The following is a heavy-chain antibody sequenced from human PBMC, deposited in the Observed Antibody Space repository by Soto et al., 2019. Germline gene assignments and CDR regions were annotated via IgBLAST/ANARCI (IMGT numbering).Heavy chain of an antibody. CDR3: ARDNHNYYGMDV. V-gene: IGHV4-39*02. CDR1: GASISSSSYY. Sequence: SETLSLTCTVSGASISSSSYYWGWIRQPPGKGLEWIGSIYYSGSTYYNPSLKSRVTISVDTSKNQFSLKLSSVTAADTAVYYCARDNHNYYGMDVWGQGTTVTVYS. J-gene: IGHJ6*02. CDR2: IYYSGST.